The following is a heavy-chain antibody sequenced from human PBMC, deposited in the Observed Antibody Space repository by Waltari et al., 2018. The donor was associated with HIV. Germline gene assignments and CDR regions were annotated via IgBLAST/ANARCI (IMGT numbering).Heavy chain of an antibody. CDR1: AYTFSGYD. D-gene: IGHD2-15*01. J-gene: IGHJ4*02. CDR3: AREVSDRNRWYYFDY. Sequence: QVQLVQSGAEVKKPGASVKVSCKASAYTFSGYDMHWVQQAPGPGIERMGWINTNTGGTNYAPNMQGRVTMTRDTSISTAYMERNRLRSDDTALYYSAREVSDRNRWYYFDYWGQGTLVTVSS. CDR2: INTNTGGT. V-gene: IGHV1-2*02.